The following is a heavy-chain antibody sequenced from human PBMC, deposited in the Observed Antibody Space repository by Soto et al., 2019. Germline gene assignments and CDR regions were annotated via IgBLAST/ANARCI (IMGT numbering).Heavy chain of an antibody. CDR3: ARDRSGSYYPVYYYYYYGMDV. CDR2: ISSSSSTI. D-gene: IGHD1-26*01. J-gene: IGHJ6*02. Sequence: EVQLVESGGGLVQPGGSLRLSCAASGFTFSSYSMNWVRQAPGKGLEWVSYISSSSSTIYYADSVKGRFTISRDNAKNSLYRQMNSLRDEDTAVYYCARDRSGSYYPVYYYYYYGMDVWGQGTTVTVSS. V-gene: IGHV3-48*02. CDR1: GFTFSSYS.